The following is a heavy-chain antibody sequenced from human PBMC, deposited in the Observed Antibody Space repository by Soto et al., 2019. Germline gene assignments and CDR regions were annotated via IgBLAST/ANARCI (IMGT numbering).Heavy chain of an antibody. D-gene: IGHD1-1*01. CDR1: GGTFSSYT. V-gene: IGHV1-69*08. J-gene: IGHJ5*02. CDR3: ARDRGTTPVDP. Sequence: QVQLVQSGAEVKKPGSSVKVSCKASGGTFSSYTITWVRQAPGQGLEWMGRIIPILGIANYAQKFQGRVTITADKSTSTAYMELSSLRSEDTAVYYCARDRGTTPVDPWGQGTLVTVSS. CDR2: IIPILGIA.